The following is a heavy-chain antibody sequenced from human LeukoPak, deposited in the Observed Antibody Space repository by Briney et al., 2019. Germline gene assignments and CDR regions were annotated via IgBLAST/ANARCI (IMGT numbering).Heavy chain of an antibody. Sequence: GASLKISCKGSGYSFTSYWIGWVRQMPGKGLEWMGIIYPDDSDTRYSPSFQGQVTISADKSISTAYLQWSSLKASDTAMYYCARHGTLTTVNADFDYWGQGTLVTVSS. D-gene: IGHD4-11*01. J-gene: IGHJ4*02. CDR2: IYPDDSDT. V-gene: IGHV5-51*01. CDR3: ARHGTLTTVNADFDY. CDR1: GYSFTSYW.